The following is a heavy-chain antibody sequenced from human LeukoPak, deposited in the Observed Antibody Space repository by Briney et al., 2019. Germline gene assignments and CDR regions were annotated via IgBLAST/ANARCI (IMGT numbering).Heavy chain of an antibody. J-gene: IGHJ4*02. CDR3: ARACYYGSGSRHFDY. CDR1: GFTVSSNY. V-gene: IGHV3-53*01. D-gene: IGHD3-10*01. Sequence: GGSLRLSCAASGFTVSSNYMSWVRQAPGKGLEWVLVIYSGGSTYYADSVKGRFTISRDNSKNTLYLQMNSLRAEDTAVYYCARACYYGSGSRHFDYWGQGTLVTVSS. CDR2: IYSGGST.